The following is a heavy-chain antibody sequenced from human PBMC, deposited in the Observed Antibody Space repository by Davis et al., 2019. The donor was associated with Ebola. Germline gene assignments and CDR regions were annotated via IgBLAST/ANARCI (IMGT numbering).Heavy chain of an antibody. CDR1: GGSISSYY. J-gene: IGHJ5*02. CDR3: ARHVSVTYANWFDP. CDR2: IYYSGST. D-gene: IGHD4-17*01. Sequence: SETLSLTCTVSGGSISSYYWSWIRQPPGKGLEWIGYIYYSGSTNYNPSLKSRVTISVDTSKNQFSLKLSSVTAADTAVYYCARHVSVTYANWFDPWGQGTLVTVSS. V-gene: IGHV4-59*01.